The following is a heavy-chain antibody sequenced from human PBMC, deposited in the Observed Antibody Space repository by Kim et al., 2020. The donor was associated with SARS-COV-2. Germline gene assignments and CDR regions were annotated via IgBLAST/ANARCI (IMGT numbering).Heavy chain of an antibody. J-gene: IGHJ4*02. D-gene: IGHD6-13*01. Sequence: ADLGKGRFTIPRDNAKNSRYLQRNSLRAEDTAVYYCARVREGGSSWYYFDYWGQGTLVTVSS. V-gene: IGHV3-11*05. CDR3: ARVREGGSSWYYFDY.